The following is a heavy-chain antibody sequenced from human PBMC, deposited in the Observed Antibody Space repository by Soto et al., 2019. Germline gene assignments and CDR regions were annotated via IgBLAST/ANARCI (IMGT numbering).Heavy chain of an antibody. J-gene: IGHJ4*02. V-gene: IGHV1-8*01. D-gene: IGHD3-10*01. CDR2: MSPNSGNT. CDR3: ARDTYGSGSYYSY. CDR1: GYTFTNYD. Sequence: ASVKVSCKASGYTFTNYDINWVRQATGQGLEWMGWMSPNSGNTGYAQKFQGRVSMTRDSSTSTAYMELSSLTSEDTAVYYCARDTYGSGSYYSYWGKGTLVTVSS.